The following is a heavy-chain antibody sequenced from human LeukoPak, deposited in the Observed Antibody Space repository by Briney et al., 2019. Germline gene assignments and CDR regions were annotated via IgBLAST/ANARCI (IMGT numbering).Heavy chain of an antibody. V-gene: IGHV1-69*06. CDR3: ARETAYCGGGDCYAYFDY. Sequence: SVKVSCKASGGTFSSYAITWVRQAPGQGLEWMGGIIPIFGTANYAQKFQGRVTITADKSTSTAYMELSSLRSEDTAVYYCARETAYCGGGDCYAYFDYWGQGTLVTVSS. CDR1: GGTFSSYA. D-gene: IGHD2-21*02. CDR2: IIPIFGTA. J-gene: IGHJ4*02.